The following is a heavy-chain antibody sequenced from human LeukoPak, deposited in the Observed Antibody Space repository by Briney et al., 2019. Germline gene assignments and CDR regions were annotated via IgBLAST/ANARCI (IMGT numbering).Heavy chain of an antibody. V-gene: IGHV4-4*02. CDR1: GGSISSSKW. D-gene: IGHD2-15*01. Sequence: SETLSLTCAVSGGSISSSKWWTWVRQPPGKGLEWIGEIYHSGSTNYKPSLKSRVTISVDKSKNQFSLKLSSVTAADTAVYYCARDPCSGGSCYGGWYFDYWGQGTLVTVSS. CDR2: IYHSGST. J-gene: IGHJ4*02. CDR3: ARDPCSGGSCYGGWYFDY.